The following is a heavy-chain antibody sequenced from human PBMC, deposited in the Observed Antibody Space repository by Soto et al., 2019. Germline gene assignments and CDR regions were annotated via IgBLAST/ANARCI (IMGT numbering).Heavy chain of an antibody. V-gene: IGHV4-61*01. D-gene: IGHD1-1*01. CDR3: ARWNDVCTSAPFDI. CDR2: IYYSGST. J-gene: IGHJ3*02. CDR1: GGSVSSGNYY. Sequence: QVQLQESGPGLVKPSETLSLTCTVSGGSVSSGNYYWSWIRQHPGKGLEWIGYIYYSGSTNYNPSLESRVTISVDTSKNQFSLKLSSVTAADTAVYYCARWNDVCTSAPFDIWGQGTMVTVSS.